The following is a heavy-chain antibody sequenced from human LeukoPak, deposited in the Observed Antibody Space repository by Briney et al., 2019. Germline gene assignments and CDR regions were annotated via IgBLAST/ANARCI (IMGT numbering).Heavy chain of an antibody. CDR1: GYTFSNYY. D-gene: IGHD4-23*01. V-gene: IGHV1-46*01. CDR3: VRELAGGYFDY. J-gene: IGHJ4*02. CDR2: INPSGGRT. Sequence: ASVKVSCKASGYTFSNYYIHWGRQPPGQGLEWMGKINPSGGRTVYAQKFQGRVTVTRDTSTSTVYMGLSSLRSEEAAVYYCVRELAGGYFDYWGQGTLVTVSS.